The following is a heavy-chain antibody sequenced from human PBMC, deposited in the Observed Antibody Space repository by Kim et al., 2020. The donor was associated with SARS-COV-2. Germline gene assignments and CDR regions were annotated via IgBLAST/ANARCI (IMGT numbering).Heavy chain of an antibody. J-gene: IGHJ4*02. Sequence: SETLSLTCTVSAGSISSSSYYWGWIRQPPGKGLEWIGSIYYSGSTFYNPSLKSRVTIAVDTSKNQFSLKLTSVTAADTAIYYCAYRLLWFGEFTGDYFVYWGQGTLVTVSS. V-gene: IGHV4-39*07. CDR1: AGSISSSSYY. D-gene: IGHD3-10*01. CDR2: IYYSGST. CDR3: AYRLLWFGEFTGDYFVY.